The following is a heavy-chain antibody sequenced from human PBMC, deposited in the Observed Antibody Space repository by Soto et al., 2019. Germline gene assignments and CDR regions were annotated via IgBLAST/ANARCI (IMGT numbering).Heavy chain of an antibody. D-gene: IGHD4-17*01. J-gene: IGHJ4*02. V-gene: IGHV1-69*13. CDR1: GGTFSSYA. CDR2: IIPIFGTA. CDR3: ARGEEYGEPNLVFLCY. Sequence: SVKVSCKASGGTFSSYAISWVRQAPGQGLEWMGGIIPIFGTANYAQKFQGRVTITADESTSTAYMELSSLGSEDTAVYYCARGEEYGEPNLVFLCYWGQGSLVNVS.